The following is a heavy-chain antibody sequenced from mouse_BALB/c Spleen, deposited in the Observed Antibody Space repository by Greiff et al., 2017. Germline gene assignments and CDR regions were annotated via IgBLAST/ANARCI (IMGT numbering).Heavy chain of an antibody. V-gene: IGHV1-69*02. J-gene: IGHJ4*01. D-gene: IGHD2-1*01. CDR3: TRVYGNYAMDY. CDR1: GYTFTSYW. CDR2: IYPSDSYT. Sequence: QVQLQQPGAELVRPSASVTLSCTASGYTFTSYWINWVKQKPGQGLEWIGNIYPSDSYTNYNPKFKDKATLTVDKSSSKAYMQLSSPTTEDSAVYYCTRVYGNYAMDYWGQGTSVTVSS.